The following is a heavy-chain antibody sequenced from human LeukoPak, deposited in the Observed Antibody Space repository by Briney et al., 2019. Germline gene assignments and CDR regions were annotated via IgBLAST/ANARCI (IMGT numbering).Heavy chain of an antibody. CDR3: ASIYGMDA. V-gene: IGHV3-7*05. Sequence: GGSLRLSCAASGXTFSSYWVSWVRQAPGKGLQWVANIKQDRSEKSYVDSVKGRFTISRDNAKNSVYLQMNRLRAEDTAVYYCASIYGMDAWGQGTTVTVSS. J-gene: IGHJ6*02. CDR2: IKQDRSEK. CDR1: GXTFSSYW.